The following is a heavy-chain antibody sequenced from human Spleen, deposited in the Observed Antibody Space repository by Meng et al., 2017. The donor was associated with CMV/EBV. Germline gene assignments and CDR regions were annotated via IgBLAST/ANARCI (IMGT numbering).Heavy chain of an antibody. CDR1: GFTFSSYS. Sequence: GESLKISCAASGFTFSSYSMNWVRQAPGKGLEWVSSISSSSSYIYYADSVKGRFTISRDNAENSLYLQMNSLRAEDTAVYYCARVPWLHWGQGTLVTVSS. CDR3: ARVPWLH. CDR2: ISSSSSYI. V-gene: IGHV3-21*01. J-gene: IGHJ4*02. D-gene: IGHD3-22*01.